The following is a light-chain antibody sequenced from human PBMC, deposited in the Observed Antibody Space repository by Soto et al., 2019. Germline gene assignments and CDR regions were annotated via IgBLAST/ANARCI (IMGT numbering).Light chain of an antibody. V-gene: IGKV1-5*03. CDR3: QHYNSYSEA. Sequence: IQITQSPSTLSGSVGDRVTITCRASQTISSWLAWYQQKPGKAPKLLIYKASTLKSGVPSRFSGSGSGTEFTLTISSLQPDDFATYYCQHYNSYSEAFGQGTKVEI. CDR2: KAS. J-gene: IGKJ1*01. CDR1: QTISSW.